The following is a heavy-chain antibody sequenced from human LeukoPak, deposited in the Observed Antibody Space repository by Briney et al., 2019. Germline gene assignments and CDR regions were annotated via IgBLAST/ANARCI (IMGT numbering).Heavy chain of an antibody. CDR3: ARSGYTISAYHSDF. CDR1: GVSIQSYW. Sequence: SETLSLTCDVSGVSIQSYWWSWVRKPAGKGLEWIGRIYTTGRTNYSPPFQSRVTMSIDVSSNQFSLTLRSVTAADTAVYYCARSGYTISAYHSDFWGQGAPVTVSS. CDR2: IYTTGRT. J-gene: IGHJ4*02. D-gene: IGHD5-18*01. V-gene: IGHV4-4*07.